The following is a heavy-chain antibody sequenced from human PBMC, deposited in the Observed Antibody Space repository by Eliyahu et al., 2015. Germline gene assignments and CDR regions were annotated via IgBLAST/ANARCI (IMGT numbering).Heavy chain of an antibody. V-gene: IGHV1-18*01. CDR2: ISAYNGNT. J-gene: IGHJ6*02. Sequence: QVQLVQSGAEVKKPGASVKVXCKASGYTFTSXGISWVRQAPGXGLGWMGWISAYNGNTNYAQKLQGRVTMTTDTSTSTAYMELRSLRSDDTAVYYCARDGQYGSGSYYYLGMDVWGQGTTVIVSS. CDR1: GYTFTSXG. CDR3: ARDGQYGSGSYYYLGMDV. D-gene: IGHD3-10*01.